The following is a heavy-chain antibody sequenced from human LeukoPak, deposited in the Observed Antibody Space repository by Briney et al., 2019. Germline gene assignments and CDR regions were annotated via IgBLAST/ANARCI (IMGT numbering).Heavy chain of an antibody. Sequence: ASVKVSCKASRGTFSSYAISWVRQAPGQGLEWMGGIIPIFGTANYAQKFQGRVTITADESTSTAYMELSSLRSEDTAVYYCAAGPRRGSQTVDVWGQGTTVTVSS. CDR3: AAGPRRGSQTVDV. CDR2: IIPIFGTA. V-gene: IGHV1-69*13. D-gene: IGHD1-26*01. CDR1: RGTFSSYA. J-gene: IGHJ6*02.